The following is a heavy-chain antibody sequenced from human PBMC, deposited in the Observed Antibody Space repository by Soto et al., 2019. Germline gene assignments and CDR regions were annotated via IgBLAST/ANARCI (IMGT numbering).Heavy chain of an antibody. CDR3: ARVGGSLNYYYYYGMDV. V-gene: IGHV1-46*01. CDR2: INPSGGST. Sequence: ASVKVSCKASGYTFTSYYMHWVRQAPGQGLEWMGIINPSGGSTSYAQKFQGRVTMTRDTSTSTVYMELSSLRSEDTAVYYCARVGGSLNYYYYYGMDVWGQGTTVTVYS. D-gene: IGHD1-26*01. CDR1: GYTFTSYY. J-gene: IGHJ6*02.